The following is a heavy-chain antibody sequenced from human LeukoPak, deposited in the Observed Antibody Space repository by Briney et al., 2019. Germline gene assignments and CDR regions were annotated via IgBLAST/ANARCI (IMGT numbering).Heavy chain of an antibody. J-gene: IGHJ6*03. CDR1: GGSFSGYY. Sequence: SETLSLTCAVYGGSFSGYYWSWIRQPPGKGLEWIGEINHSGSTNYNPPLKSRVTISVDTSKNQFSLKLSSVTAADTAVYYCARDQILEWVNYYYYYMDVWGKGTTVTVSS. CDR2: INHSGST. D-gene: IGHD3-3*01. CDR3: ARDQILEWVNYYYYYMDV. V-gene: IGHV4-34*01.